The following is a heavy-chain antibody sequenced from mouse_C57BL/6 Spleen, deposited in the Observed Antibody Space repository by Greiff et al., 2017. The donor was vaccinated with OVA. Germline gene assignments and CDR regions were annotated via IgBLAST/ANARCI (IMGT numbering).Heavy chain of an antibody. CDR3: ARKGTFYGSSQYYFDY. D-gene: IGHD1-1*01. J-gene: IGHJ2*01. Sequence: QVQLQQPGAELVKPGASVKMSCKASGYTFTSYWITWVKQRPGQGLEWIGDIYPGSGSTNYNEKFKSKATLTVDTSSSTAYMQLSSLTSEDSAVYYCARKGTFYGSSQYYFDYWGQGTTLTVSS. CDR2: IYPGSGST. CDR1: GYTFTSYW. V-gene: IGHV1-55*01.